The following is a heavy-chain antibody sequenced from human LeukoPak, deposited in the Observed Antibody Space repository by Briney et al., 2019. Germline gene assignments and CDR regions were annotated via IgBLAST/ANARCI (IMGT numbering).Heavy chain of an antibody. Sequence: PGGSLRLSCAASGFTFSTYIMNWVRQAPGKGLEWVASISSSNSYIFYADSVKGRFTISRDNAKNSLYLQMNSLRAEDTAVYYCARVSRSYYYGSGSSNFDYWGQGTLVTVSS. J-gene: IGHJ4*02. CDR3: ARVSRSYYYGSGSSNFDY. D-gene: IGHD3-10*01. CDR2: ISSSNSYI. CDR1: GFTFSTYI. V-gene: IGHV3-21*01.